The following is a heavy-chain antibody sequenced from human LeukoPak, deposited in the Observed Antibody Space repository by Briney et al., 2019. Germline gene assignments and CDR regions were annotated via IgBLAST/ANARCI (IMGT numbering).Heavy chain of an antibody. D-gene: IGHD5-12*01. Sequence: ASVKVSCKASGYTVTGYYMHWVRQAPRQGLGWMGWINPNSGGTNYAQKFQGRVTMTRDTSISTAYMELSRLRSDDTAVYYCARSLVATIRFRYWGQGTLVTVSS. CDR2: INPNSGGT. CDR1: GYTVTGYY. V-gene: IGHV1-2*02. J-gene: IGHJ4*02. CDR3: ARSLVATIRFRY.